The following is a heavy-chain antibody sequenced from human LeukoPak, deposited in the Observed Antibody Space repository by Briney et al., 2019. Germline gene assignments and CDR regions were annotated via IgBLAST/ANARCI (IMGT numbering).Heavy chain of an antibody. J-gene: IGHJ4*02. Sequence: SETLSLTCTVSGGSINSYYWSWIRQPAGRGLEWIGRVYSSGNTNYNPSLKSRVSMSVDTSKNQFSLKLTSVTAADTAVYYCARGGKATVVTMWGQGILVTVSS. CDR3: ARGGKATVVTM. D-gene: IGHD4-23*01. CDR1: GGSINSYY. CDR2: VYSSGNT. V-gene: IGHV4-4*07.